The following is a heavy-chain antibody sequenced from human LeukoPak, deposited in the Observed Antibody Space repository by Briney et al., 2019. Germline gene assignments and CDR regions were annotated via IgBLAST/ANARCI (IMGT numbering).Heavy chain of an antibody. CDR2: IIPIFGTA. J-gene: IGHJ4*02. Sequence: ASVKVSCKASGYTFTSFGISWVRQAPGQGLEWMGGIIPIFGTANYAQKFQGRVTITADKSTSTAYMELSSLRSEDTAVYYCARQTTVDKTYDYWGQGTLVTVSS. D-gene: IGHD4-23*01. CDR1: GYTFTSFG. CDR3: ARQTTVDKTYDY. V-gene: IGHV1-69*06.